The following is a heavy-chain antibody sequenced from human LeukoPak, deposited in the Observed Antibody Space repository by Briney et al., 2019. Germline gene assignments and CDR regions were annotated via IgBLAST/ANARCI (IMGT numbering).Heavy chain of an antibody. V-gene: IGHV3-21*01. CDR3: ASAWIQLFSVDY. CDR1: GFTFSSYS. D-gene: IGHD5-18*01. Sequence: GGSLRLSCAASGFTFSSYSMNWVRQAPGKGLEWVSSISSSSSYIYYADSVKGRFTISRDNAKNSLYLQMNSLRAEDTAAYYCASAWIQLFSVDYWGQGTLVTVSS. CDR2: ISSSSSYI. J-gene: IGHJ4*02.